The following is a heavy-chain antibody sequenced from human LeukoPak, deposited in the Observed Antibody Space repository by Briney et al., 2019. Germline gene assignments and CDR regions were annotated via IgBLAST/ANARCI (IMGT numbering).Heavy chain of an antibody. CDR1: GFTFSSYG. J-gene: IGHJ6*03. D-gene: IGHD2-2*01. CDR3: AKSLESTNYYYHMDV. Sequence: GGSLRLSCAASGFTFSSYGLSWVRQAPGKGLEWVSAISGSGGSTYYADSVKGRFTISRDNSKNALYLQTNSLRAEDTAVYYCAKSLESTNYYYHMDVWGKGTTVTISS. CDR2: ISGSGGST. V-gene: IGHV3-23*01.